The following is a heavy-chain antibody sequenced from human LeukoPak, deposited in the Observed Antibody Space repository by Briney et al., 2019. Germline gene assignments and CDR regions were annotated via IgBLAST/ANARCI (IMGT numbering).Heavy chain of an antibody. CDR1: GFTFSNYW. Sequence: GGSLRLSCAASGFTFSNYWMTWVRLAPGKGLEWVANIKEDGSEKKYVESVKGRFTISRDNAKNSLYLQMNSLRAEDTAVYYCAKDYGDYGSDYWGQGTLVTVSS. D-gene: IGHD4-17*01. CDR2: IKEDGSEK. V-gene: IGHV3-7*04. CDR3: AKDYGDYGSDY. J-gene: IGHJ4*02.